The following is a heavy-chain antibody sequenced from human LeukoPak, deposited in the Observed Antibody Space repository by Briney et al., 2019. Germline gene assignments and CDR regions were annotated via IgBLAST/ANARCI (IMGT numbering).Heavy chain of an antibody. CDR1: GYTFTSYG. CDR3: ARDGGSWDHGGIDY. D-gene: IGHD1-26*01. V-gene: IGHV1-18*01. CDR2: ISAYNGNT. J-gene: IGHJ4*02. Sequence: VASVTVSCKASGYTFTSYGISWVRQAPGQGLEWMGWISAYNGNTNYAQKLQGRVTMTTDTSTSTAYMELRSLRSDDTAVYYCARDGGSWDHGGIDYWGQGTLVTVSS.